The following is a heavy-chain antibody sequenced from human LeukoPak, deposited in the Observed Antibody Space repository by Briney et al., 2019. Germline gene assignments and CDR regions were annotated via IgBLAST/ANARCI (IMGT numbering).Heavy chain of an antibody. CDR2: IWYNGSYK. Sequence: QPGRSLRLSCAASGFTFSSYGMHWVRQAPGKGLEWVAPIWYNGSYKNYADSVKGRFTISRDNAKNTLFLQMNSLRAKDTAVYYCSRPCWCSPSCSDIYGMDFWAQGPRVTVSS. CDR1: GFTFSSYG. CDR3: SRPCWCSPSCSDIYGMDF. J-gene: IGHJ6*02. D-gene: IGHD2-2*01. V-gene: IGHV3-33*08.